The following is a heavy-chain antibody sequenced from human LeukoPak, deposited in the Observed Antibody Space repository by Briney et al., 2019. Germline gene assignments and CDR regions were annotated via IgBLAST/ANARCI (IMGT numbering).Heavy chain of an antibody. CDR2: ISSDGDRT. CDR3: ARAQNDNNGNSYYY. V-gene: IGHV3-23*01. D-gene: IGHD3-22*01. J-gene: IGHJ4*02. CDR1: GFTFSNYG. Sequence: GGSLRLSCAASGFTFSNYGMNWVRQAPGKGLEWVSGISSDGDRTYYYGEFVKGRFTISRDNSKNTLYLEMNSLRAEDTAVYYCARAQNDNNGNSYYYWGQGTLVTVSS.